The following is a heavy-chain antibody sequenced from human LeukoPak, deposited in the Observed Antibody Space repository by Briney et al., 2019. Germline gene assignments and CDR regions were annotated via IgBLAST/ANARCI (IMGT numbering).Heavy chain of an antibody. Sequence: AGGSLRLSCAASGFTFSSYAMSWVRQAPGKGLEWVSAISGSGGSTYYADSVKGRFTISRDNAKNRLYLQMNSLRAEDTAVYYCISSNPTSDYWGQGTLVTVSS. CDR3: ISSNPTSDY. D-gene: IGHD1-14*01. CDR1: GFTFSSYA. V-gene: IGHV3-23*01. J-gene: IGHJ4*02. CDR2: ISGSGGST.